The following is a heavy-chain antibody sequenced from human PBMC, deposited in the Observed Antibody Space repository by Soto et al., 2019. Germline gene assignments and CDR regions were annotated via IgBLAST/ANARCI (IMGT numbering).Heavy chain of an antibody. Sequence: GGSLRLSCAASGFTFSSYSMNWVRQAPGKGLEWVSSISSSSSYIYYADSVKGRFTISRDNAKNSPYLQMNSLRAEDTAVYYCTRDEGGITIFGVVIGDDAFDIWGQGTMVTVSS. CDR1: GFTFSSYS. V-gene: IGHV3-21*01. CDR2: ISSSSSYI. D-gene: IGHD3-3*01. CDR3: TRDEGGITIFGVVIGDDAFDI. J-gene: IGHJ3*02.